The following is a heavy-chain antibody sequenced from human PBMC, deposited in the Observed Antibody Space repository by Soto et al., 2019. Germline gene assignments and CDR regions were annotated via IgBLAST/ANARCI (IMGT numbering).Heavy chain of an antibody. CDR3: ARSMDSGSGNYYYYGMDV. J-gene: IGHJ6*02. V-gene: IGHV1-2*02. CDR2: INPNSGGT. D-gene: IGHD1-26*01. CDR1: GYTFSGFY. Sequence: ASGKGCCKASGYTFSGFYMHWVRQAPGQGLEWMGWINPNSGGTKSAEKFQGRVTMTRDTSISTAYMELSRLTSEDTAVYYCARSMDSGSGNYYYYGMDVWGQGTTVTVSS.